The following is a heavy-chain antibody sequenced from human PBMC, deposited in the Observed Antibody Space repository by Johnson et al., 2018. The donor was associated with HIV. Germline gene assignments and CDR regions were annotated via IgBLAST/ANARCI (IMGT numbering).Heavy chain of an antibody. J-gene: IGHJ3*02. D-gene: IGHD3/OR15-3a*01. CDR2: IYTGGST. Sequence: EVQLVESGGGLVKPGGSLRLSCAASGFTFSDYYMSWVRQAPGKGLEWVSVIYTGGSTYYADSVKGRFTISRDNSKNTLDLQMNNLRAEDTAVYYCARDPGLYYDIWVSAFDIWGQGTMVTVSS. CDR1: GFTFSDYY. V-gene: IGHV3-66*01. CDR3: ARDPGLYYDIWVSAFDI.